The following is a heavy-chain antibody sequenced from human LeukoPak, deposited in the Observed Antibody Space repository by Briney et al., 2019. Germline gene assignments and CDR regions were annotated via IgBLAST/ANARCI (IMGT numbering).Heavy chain of an antibody. Sequence: ASVKVSCKASGYSFSICSISWVRQAPGQGLEWMGWISGYNGKTNYAQKFQGRVTLTTDTSTSTAYMELRSLRSDDTAIYYCAGGLNWNYDLGWVAPWGQGTLVAVSS. D-gene: IGHD1-7*01. V-gene: IGHV1-18*01. CDR2: ISGYNGKT. CDR1: GYSFSICS. J-gene: IGHJ5*02. CDR3: AGGLNWNYDLGWVAP.